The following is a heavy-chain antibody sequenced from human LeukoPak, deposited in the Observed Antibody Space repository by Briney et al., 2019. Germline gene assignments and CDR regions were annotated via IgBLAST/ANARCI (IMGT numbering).Heavy chain of an antibody. CDR3: AREGNLSDMDV. J-gene: IGHJ6*03. Sequence: ASVKVSCKASGYTFTSYDINWVRQATGQGLEWMGWMNPNSGNTGYAQKFHGRVTITRNTSISTAYMELSSLRSEDTAVYYCAREGNLSDMDVWGKGTTVTVSS. V-gene: IGHV1-8*03. CDR2: MNPNSGNT. CDR1: GYTFTSYD.